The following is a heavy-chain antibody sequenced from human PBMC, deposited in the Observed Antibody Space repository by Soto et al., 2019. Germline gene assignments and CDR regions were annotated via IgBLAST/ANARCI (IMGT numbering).Heavy chain of an antibody. V-gene: IGHV4-59*01. CDR2: IYYSGST. CDR1: GGSISSYY. CDR3: ARDIGDYYFGY. J-gene: IGHJ4*02. D-gene: IGHD2-21*02. Sequence: SETLSLTCTVSGGSISSYYWSWIRQPPGKGLEWIGYIYYSGSTNYNPSLKSRVTISVDTSKNQFSLKLSSVTAADTAVYYCARDIGDYYFGYWGQGTLVTVSS.